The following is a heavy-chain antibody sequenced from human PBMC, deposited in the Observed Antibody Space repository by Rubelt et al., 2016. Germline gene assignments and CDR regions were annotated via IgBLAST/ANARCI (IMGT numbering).Heavy chain of an antibody. J-gene: IGHJ3*02. D-gene: IGHD6-13*01. V-gene: IGHV3-33*01. CDR2: IWYDGSNK. CDR3: ARDRAGSSSWYPVFGAFDI. Sequence: QVQLVESGGGVVQPGRSLRLSCAASGFTFSSYGMHWVRQAPGKGLEWGAVIWYDGSNKYYADSVKGRFTISRDNSKNTLYLQMNSLRAEDTAVYYCARDRAGSSSWYPVFGAFDIWGQGTMVTVSS. CDR1: GFTFSSYG.